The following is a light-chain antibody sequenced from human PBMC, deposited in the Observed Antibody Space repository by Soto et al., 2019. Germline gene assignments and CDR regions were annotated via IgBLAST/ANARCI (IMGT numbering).Light chain of an antibody. CDR1: QSISIW. J-gene: IGKJ1*01. Sequence: DIQMTQSPSTLSASVGDRVTITCRASQSISIWLAWYQQKPGKAPNILIYDASTLVSGVPSRFSGSGSGTEFTLTSISLQPDDFATYYCQQYNNYFSWTFGQGTKVEIK. CDR2: DAS. V-gene: IGKV1-5*01. CDR3: QQYNNYFSWT.